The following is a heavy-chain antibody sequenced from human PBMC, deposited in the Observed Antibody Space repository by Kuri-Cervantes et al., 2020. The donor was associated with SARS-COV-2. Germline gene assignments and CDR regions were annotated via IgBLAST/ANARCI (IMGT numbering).Heavy chain of an antibody. V-gene: IGHV1-2*02. CDR3: ARDEGKGGHCLGH. CDR2: IDPSSGGT. D-gene: IGHD2-21*01. CDR1: GYTFTGYL. Sequence: ASVKVSCKASGYTFTGYLIHWVRQAPGQGLEWMGWIDPSSGGTNSAQNFQGRVTMTRDTSISTAYTELRRLRSDDTAVYYCARDEGKGGHCLGHWGQGTLVTVSS. J-gene: IGHJ4*02.